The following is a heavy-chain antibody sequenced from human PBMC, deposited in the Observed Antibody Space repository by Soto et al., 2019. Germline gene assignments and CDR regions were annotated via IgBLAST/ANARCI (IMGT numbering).Heavy chain of an antibody. Sequence: GGSLRLSCAASGFTFSSYWMSWVRQAPGKGLEWVANIKQDGSEKYYVDSVKGRFTISRDNAKNSLYLQMNSLRAEATAVYYCAREARGFARYYYMDAWGKGTTVTVSS. CDR2: IKQDGSEK. V-gene: IGHV3-7*01. D-gene: IGHD5-12*01. CDR1: GFTFSSYW. J-gene: IGHJ6*03. CDR3: AREARGFARYYYMDA.